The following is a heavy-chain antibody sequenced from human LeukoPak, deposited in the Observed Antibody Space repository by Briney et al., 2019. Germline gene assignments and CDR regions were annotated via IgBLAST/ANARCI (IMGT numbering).Heavy chain of an antibody. J-gene: IGHJ5*02. D-gene: IGHD3-10*01. V-gene: IGHV4-30-2*05. CDR1: GGSMSSGSYS. CDR3: ASYGSGSYRFDP. Sequence: SETLSLTCTVSGGSMSSGSYSWSWIRQSPGKGLEWIGYIHHSGSTYYNPSLKSRVIISVDTSKNQFSLKLNSVTAADTAVYYCASYGSGSYRFDPWGQGTLVTVSS. CDR2: IHHSGST.